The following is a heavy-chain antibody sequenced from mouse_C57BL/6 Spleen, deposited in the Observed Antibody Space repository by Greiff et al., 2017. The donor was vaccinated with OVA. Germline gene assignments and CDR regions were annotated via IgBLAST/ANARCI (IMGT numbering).Heavy chain of an antibody. Sequence: VQLQQSGAELVRPGASVTLSCKASGYTFTDYEMHWVKQTPVHGLEWIGAIDPETGGTAYNQKFKGKAILNADKSSSTAYMELRSLTSEDSAVYYCTRRGYDYDGAYWGQGTLVTVSA. V-gene: IGHV1-15*01. CDR1: GYTFTDYE. J-gene: IGHJ3*01. CDR3: TRRGYDYDGAY. CDR2: IDPETGGT. D-gene: IGHD2-4*01.